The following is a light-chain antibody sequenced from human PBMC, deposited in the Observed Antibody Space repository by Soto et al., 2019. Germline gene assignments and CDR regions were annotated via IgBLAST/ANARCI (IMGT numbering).Light chain of an antibody. Sequence: EIVLTHSPATLSVSPGERSTLSCRASQSVNKHLAWYQHRPGQAPRLLIYDTSYRAAGIPARFSGSGSGTDFTLTISSLEPEDLAVYYCQQRGTFGPGTKVDIK. V-gene: IGKV3-11*01. CDR3: QQRGT. CDR2: DTS. CDR1: QSVNKH. J-gene: IGKJ3*01.